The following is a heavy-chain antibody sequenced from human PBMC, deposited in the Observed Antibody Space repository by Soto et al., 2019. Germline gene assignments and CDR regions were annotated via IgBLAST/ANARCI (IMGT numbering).Heavy chain of an antibody. CDR2: IIPILGPA. CDR3: GRGGQRLIERGCIDT. Sequence: QVHLVQSGAEVRKPGASVKVSCKISGDSFITHRINWVRQAPGQGLEWMGGIIPILGPAGYAQRFQGRVSISADESTSTAYLVLRGLKSDDTGVYYCGRGGQRLIERGCIDTWGQGTLLTVSS. J-gene: IGHJ5*02. CDR1: GDSFITHR. D-gene: IGHD6-25*01. V-gene: IGHV1-69*01.